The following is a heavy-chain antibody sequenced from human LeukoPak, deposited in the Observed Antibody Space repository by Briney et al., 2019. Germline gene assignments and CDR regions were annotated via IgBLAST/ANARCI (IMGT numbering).Heavy chain of an antibody. Sequence: PGGSLRLSCAASGFTFSTYAMNWVRQAPGKGLEWVSSISASGDDTYYADSVKGRFTITRDNAKNSLYLQMNSLRAEDTAVYYCARYEYSSSPWDYWGQGTLVTVSS. D-gene: IGHD6-6*01. CDR3: ARYEYSSSPWDY. CDR2: ISASGDDT. V-gene: IGHV3-21*04. J-gene: IGHJ4*02. CDR1: GFTFSTYA.